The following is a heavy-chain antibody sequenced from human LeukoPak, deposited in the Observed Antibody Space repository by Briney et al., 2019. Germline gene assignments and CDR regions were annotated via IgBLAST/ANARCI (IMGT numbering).Heavy chain of an antibody. CDR3: ARDPTVAAAGTFDY. D-gene: IGHD6-13*01. CDR1: GGTFSSYA. V-gene: IGHV1-69*04. Sequence: SVKVSCKASGGTFSSYAISWVRQAPGQGLEWMGRIIPILGIANYAQKFQGRVTITADKSTSTAYMELSSLRSEDTAVYCCARDPTVAAAGTFDYWGQGTLVTVSS. CDR2: IIPILGIA. J-gene: IGHJ4*02.